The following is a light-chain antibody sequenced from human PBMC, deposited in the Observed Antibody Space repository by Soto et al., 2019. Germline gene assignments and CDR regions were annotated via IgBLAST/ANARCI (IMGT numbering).Light chain of an antibody. CDR1: QSISSY. V-gene: IGKV1-39*01. CDR2: AAS. CDR3: QQSYSTPPYT. J-gene: IGKJ2*01. Sequence: DIQLTQPPSSLSASVGDRVTITCRASQSISSYLNWYQQKPGKAPKVLIYAASSLQSGVPSRFSGSGSGTDFTLTISSLQPEDFATYYCQQSYSTPPYTFGQGTKLEIK.